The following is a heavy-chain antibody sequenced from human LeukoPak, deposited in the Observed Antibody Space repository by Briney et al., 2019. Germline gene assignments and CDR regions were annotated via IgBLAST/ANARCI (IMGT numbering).Heavy chain of an antibody. Sequence: GASVKVSCKASGYTFTSYGISWVRQAPGQGLEWMGWISAYNGNTNYAQKLQGRVTMTTDTSTSTAYMELRSLRSDDTAVYYCARARIVAKVKYYFDYWGQGTLVTVSS. J-gene: IGHJ4*02. CDR1: GYTFTSYG. CDR2: ISAYNGNT. V-gene: IGHV1-18*01. CDR3: ARARIVAKVKYYFDY. D-gene: IGHD1-26*01.